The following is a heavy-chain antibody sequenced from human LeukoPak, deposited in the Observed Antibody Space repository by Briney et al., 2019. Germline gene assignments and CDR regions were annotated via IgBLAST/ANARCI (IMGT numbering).Heavy chain of an antibody. CDR1: GGSISTYY. CDR2: IHYSGNT. CDR3: ARVGDGNFDY. V-gene: IGHV4-59*01. Sequence: PSETLSLTCTVSGGSISTYYWSWIRQSPGKGLEWIGYIHYSGNTNKNPSLKSRLIISVDTSKNQFSLRLSSVTAADTAVYYCARVGDGNFDYWGQGTLVTVSS. J-gene: IGHJ4*02.